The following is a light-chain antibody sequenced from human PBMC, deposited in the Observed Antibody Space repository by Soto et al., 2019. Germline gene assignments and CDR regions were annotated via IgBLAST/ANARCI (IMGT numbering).Light chain of an antibody. CDR2: AAS. CDR1: QSIVSY. J-gene: IGKJ3*01. V-gene: IGKV1-39*01. Sequence: DIQMTQSPSSLSASVGDRVTIICRASQSIVSYLNWYQQKPGKAPKLLVYAASSPRTGVPSRFSGSGSGTNFTLTSGSLQPEDFATYYCQQSYTSPFNFGPGTKVDVK. CDR3: QQSYTSPFN.